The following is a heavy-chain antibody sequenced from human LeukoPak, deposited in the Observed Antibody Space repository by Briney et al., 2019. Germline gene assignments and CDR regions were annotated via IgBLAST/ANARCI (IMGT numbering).Heavy chain of an antibody. CDR2: ISAYNGNT. D-gene: IGHD3-22*01. V-gene: IGHV1-18*01. Sequence: APVKVSCKASGYTFTSYGISWVRQAPGQGLEWMGWISAYNGNTNYAQKLQGRVTMTTDTSTSTAYMELRSLRSDDTAVYYCARNYYDSSRQFSYFDYWGQGTLVTVSS. CDR1: GYTFTSYG. J-gene: IGHJ4*02. CDR3: ARNYYDSSRQFSYFDY.